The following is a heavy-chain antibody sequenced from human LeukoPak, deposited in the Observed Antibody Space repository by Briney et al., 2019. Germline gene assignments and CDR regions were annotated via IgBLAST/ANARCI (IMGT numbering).Heavy chain of an antibody. D-gene: IGHD3/OR15-3a*01. CDR2: INSDGSIT. J-gene: IGHJ4*02. CDR3: ARGTGYYYNYFDY. V-gene: IGHV3-74*01. CDR1: GFTFSSSW. Sequence: PGGSLRLSCAASGFTFSSSWMHWVRQAPGKGLVWVSRINSDGSITNYADSVKGRFTISRDNAKNTLSLEMNSLRAEDTAVYYCARGTGYYYNYFDYWGQGTLVTVSS.